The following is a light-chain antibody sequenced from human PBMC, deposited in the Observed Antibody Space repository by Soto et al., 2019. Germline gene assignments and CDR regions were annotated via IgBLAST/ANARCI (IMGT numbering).Light chain of an antibody. J-gene: IGKJ2*01. CDR1: QSISSL. CDR3: QQYNTYSQYT. V-gene: IGKV1-5*01. CDR2: DAS. Sequence: DIQMTQSPSTLSASVGDRVTITCRASQSISSLLAWYQQKPGKAPKVLIYDASSLESGVPSRFSGSGSGTEFTLTISSLQPDDFATYYCQQYNTYSQYTFGQGTKLEIK.